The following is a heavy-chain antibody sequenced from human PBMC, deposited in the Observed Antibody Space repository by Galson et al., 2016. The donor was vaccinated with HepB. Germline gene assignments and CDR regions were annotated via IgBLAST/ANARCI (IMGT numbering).Heavy chain of an antibody. D-gene: IGHD2-2*03. CDR1: GFTLSSHW. CDR3: ASDGHCVIPFEL. V-gene: IGHV3-74*01. Sequence: SLRLSCAASGFTLSSHWMNWVRQAPGKGLVWVSPVNLDGTTTTYADSVKGRFSISRDNDKNTLYLELNSLRVEDTAVYYCASDGHCVIPFELWGRGTLVTVSS. J-gene: IGHJ2*01. CDR2: VNLDGTTT.